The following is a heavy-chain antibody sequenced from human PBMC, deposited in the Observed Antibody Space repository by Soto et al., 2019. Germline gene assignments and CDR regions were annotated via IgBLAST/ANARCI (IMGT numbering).Heavy chain of an antibody. J-gene: IGHJ4*02. Sequence: QVTLKESGPVLVKPTETLTLTCTVSGFSLSNARMGVSWIRQPPGKALEWLAHIFSNDEKSYSTSLQSRLTISQDTSKSQVVLTMTNRDAVDTATYYCARSFRGVITYYFDYWGQGTLVTVSS. CDR2: IFSNDEK. CDR1: GFSLSNARMG. V-gene: IGHV2-26*01. D-gene: IGHD3-10*01. CDR3: ARSFRGVITYYFDY.